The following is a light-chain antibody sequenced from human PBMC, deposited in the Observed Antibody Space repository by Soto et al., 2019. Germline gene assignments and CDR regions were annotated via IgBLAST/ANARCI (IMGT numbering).Light chain of an antibody. CDR1: SSNVGSYNL. CDR3: FSYAGNSVYV. Sequence: QSALTQPASVSGSPGQSITISCTGTSSNVGSYNLVSWFQQLPGKVPKLMIYEGTKQPSGVSDRFSGSKSGNTASLTISGLQAEDEADYYCFSYAGNSVYVFGTGTKVTVL. CDR2: EGT. V-gene: IGLV2-23*01. J-gene: IGLJ1*01.